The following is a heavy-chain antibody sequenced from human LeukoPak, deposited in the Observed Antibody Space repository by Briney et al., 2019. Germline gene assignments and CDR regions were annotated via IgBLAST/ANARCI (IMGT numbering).Heavy chain of an antibody. J-gene: IGHJ5*02. CDR3: ARDRSKEYQLPPLPNWFDP. Sequence: GGSLRLSCAAFGFTFSSYDMHWVRQAPGKGLEWVPVIWYDGSNKYYADSVKGRFTISRVNSKNTLYLQMNSLRAEDTAVYYCARDRSKEYQLPPLPNWFDPWGQGTLVTVSS. CDR1: GFTFSSYD. V-gene: IGHV3-33*01. CDR2: IWYDGSNK. D-gene: IGHD2-2*01.